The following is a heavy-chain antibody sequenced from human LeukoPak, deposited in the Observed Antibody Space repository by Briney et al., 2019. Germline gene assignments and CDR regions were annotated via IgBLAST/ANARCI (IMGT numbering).Heavy chain of an antibody. J-gene: IGHJ6*02. Sequence: PGVSLRLSCVASGFTFSSYWMHWVRQDPRKGLVWVSRINGDGRNINYADSVRGRFTISRDNAKNTLYLQMNTLRVEDTAVYYCTRDLMDYDVSTGLHHYYMDVCGQGTTVTVCS. V-gene: IGHV3-74*01. CDR2: INGDGRNI. CDR3: TRDLMDYDVSTGLHHYYMDV. CDR1: GFTFSSYW. D-gene: IGHD3-9*01.